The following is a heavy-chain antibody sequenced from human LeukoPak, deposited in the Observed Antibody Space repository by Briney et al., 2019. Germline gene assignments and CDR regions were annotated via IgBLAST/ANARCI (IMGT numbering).Heavy chain of an antibody. D-gene: IGHD3-22*01. CDR1: GYTFPNYW. J-gene: IGHJ4*02. CDR3: ARFAYGSDYFPGHY. CDR2: IYPSDPNT. Sequence: GESLKISCKGSGYTFPNYWIGWGRQRPGKGLEWMGIIYPSDPNTRYSPSFQGQVTISADKSISTAYLQWSSLKASDTAMYYCARFAYGSDYFPGHYWGQGTLVTVSS. V-gene: IGHV5-51*01.